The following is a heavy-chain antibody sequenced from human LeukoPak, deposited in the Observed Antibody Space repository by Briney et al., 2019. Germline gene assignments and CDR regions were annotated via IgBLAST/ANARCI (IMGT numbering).Heavy chain of an antibody. CDR2: ISGGGGST. CDR1: GFTFSSYA. Sequence: GGSLRLSCAASGFTFSSYAMSWVRQAPGKGLEWVSAISGGGGSTHYADTVKGRFTISRDNSKNTLYLQMSSLRAGDTAVYYCAKSSYYDSSGYYREYYFDYWGQGTLVTVSS. CDR3: AKSSYYDSSGYYREYYFDY. V-gene: IGHV3-23*01. J-gene: IGHJ4*02. D-gene: IGHD3-22*01.